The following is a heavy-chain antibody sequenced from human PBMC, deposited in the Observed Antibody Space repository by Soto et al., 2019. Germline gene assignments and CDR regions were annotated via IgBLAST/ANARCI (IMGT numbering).Heavy chain of an antibody. CDR3: AREYGLDESPYGMDV. CDR1: GGSFSGYY. Sequence: QVQLQQWGAGLLKPSETLSLTCAVYGGSFSGYYWSWIRQPPGKGLEWIGEINHSGSTNYNPSLKSRVTLSVDTSKNQFSLKLSSVTAADTAVYYCAREYGLDESPYGMDVWGQGTTVTVSS. J-gene: IGHJ6*02. CDR2: INHSGST. V-gene: IGHV4-34*01. D-gene: IGHD3-10*01.